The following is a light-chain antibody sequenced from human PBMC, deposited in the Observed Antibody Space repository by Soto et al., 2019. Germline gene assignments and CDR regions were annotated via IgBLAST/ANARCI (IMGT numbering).Light chain of an antibody. J-gene: IGKJ1*01. Sequence: DIQVTQSPSFLSASVGDRVTITCRASQGISSHLTWYQQKPGKAPKLLIYAASTLQSGVPSRFSGSGSGTDFTLTISSLQPEDFATYYCLQHNSYPWTFGQGTKVDIK. CDR1: QGISSH. CDR2: AAS. V-gene: IGKV1-9*01. CDR3: LQHNSYPWT.